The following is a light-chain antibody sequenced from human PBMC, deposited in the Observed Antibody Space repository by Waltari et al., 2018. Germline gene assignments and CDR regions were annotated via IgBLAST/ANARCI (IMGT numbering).Light chain of an antibody. CDR2: DIS. CDR1: QSVDYK. CDR3: QQYDSWPQT. J-gene: IGKJ4*01. Sequence: EVVMTQSPATLSVSPGERATLFVRTSQSVDYKLAWYQQKPGQAPRLLIYDISTRIPGIPARFSGGGSGTLFTLTISSLQSEDFAVYYCQQYDSWPQTFGGGTKVEIK. V-gene: IGKV3-15*01.